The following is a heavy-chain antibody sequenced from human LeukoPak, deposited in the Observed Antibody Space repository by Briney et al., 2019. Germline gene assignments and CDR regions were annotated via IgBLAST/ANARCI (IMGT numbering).Heavy chain of an antibody. CDR3: ARMSIVVLRGVANYYYYYVDV. J-gene: IGHJ6*03. D-gene: IGHD3-10*01. CDR2: VHTSGST. CDR1: GGSISSSSYY. V-gene: IGHV4-39*07. Sequence: KPSETLSLTCTVSGGSISSSSYYWGWIRQPPGKGLEWIGRVHTSGSTNYSPSLASRVTISQDTSKNQFSLKLSSVTAADTAVYYCARMSIVVLRGVANYYYYYVDVWGKGTTVTVSS.